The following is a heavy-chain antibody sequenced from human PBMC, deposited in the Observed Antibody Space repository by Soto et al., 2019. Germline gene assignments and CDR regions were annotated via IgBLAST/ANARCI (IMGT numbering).Heavy chain of an antibody. D-gene: IGHD3-10*01. CDR1: GGTFSSYT. Sequence: QAQLVQSGAEVKKPGSSVKVSCKASGGTFSSYTISWVRQAPGQELEWMGRIIPILGIANYAQKFQGRVTITADKSTSTAYMELSSLRSEDTAVYYCARDTSGSGSYSYFDYWGQGTLVTVSS. J-gene: IGHJ4*02. CDR3: ARDTSGSGSYSYFDY. V-gene: IGHV1-69*08. CDR2: IIPILGIA.